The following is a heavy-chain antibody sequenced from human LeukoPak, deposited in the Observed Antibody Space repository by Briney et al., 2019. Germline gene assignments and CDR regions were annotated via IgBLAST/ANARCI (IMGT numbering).Heavy chain of an antibody. Sequence: GGYLRLSCAASGFTFSDYYMSWLRQAPGKGLEWVAFIRYDGSNKYYADSVKGRFTISRDNSKNTLYLQMNSLRAEDTAVYYCVSARFRYYDSSRYYLEYLGQGTMVTVSS. CDR2: IRYDGSNK. V-gene: IGHV3-30*02. CDR1: GFTFSDYY. CDR3: VSARFRYYDSSRYYLEY. D-gene: IGHD3-22*01. J-gene: IGHJ4*02.